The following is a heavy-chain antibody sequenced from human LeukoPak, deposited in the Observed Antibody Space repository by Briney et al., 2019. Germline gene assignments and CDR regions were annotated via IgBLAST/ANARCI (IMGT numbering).Heavy chain of an antibody. Sequence: SQTLSLTCTVSGGSIRSGDYNWSWIRQPPGKGLEWIGYIYYSGSTYYNPSLKSRVTISVDTSKNQFSLKLSSVTAADTAVYYCARALEWFETTDYWGQGTLVTVSS. CDR1: GGSIRSGDYN. D-gene: IGHD3-3*01. CDR2: IYYSGST. J-gene: IGHJ4*02. CDR3: ARALEWFETTDY. V-gene: IGHV4-30-4*08.